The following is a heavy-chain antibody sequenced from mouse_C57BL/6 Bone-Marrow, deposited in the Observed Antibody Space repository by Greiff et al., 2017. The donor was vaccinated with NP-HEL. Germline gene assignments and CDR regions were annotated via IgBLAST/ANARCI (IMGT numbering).Heavy chain of an antibody. J-gene: IGHJ1*03. D-gene: IGHD1-1*01. CDR1: EYEFPSHD. Sequence: VQLQQSGGGLVQPGESLKLSCESNEYEFPSHDMSWVRKTPEKRLELVAAINSDGGSTYYPDTMERRFIISRDNTKKTLYLQMSSLRSEDTALYYCARRGSSPYWYFDVWGTGTTVTVSS. CDR2: INSDGGST. V-gene: IGHV5-2*01. CDR3: ARRGSSPYWYFDV.